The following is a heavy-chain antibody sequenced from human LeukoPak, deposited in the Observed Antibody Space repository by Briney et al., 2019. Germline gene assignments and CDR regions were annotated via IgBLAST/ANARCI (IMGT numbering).Heavy chain of an antibody. Sequence: ASVKVSCKASGYTFTSYYMHWVRQAPGQGLEWMGIINPSGGSTSYAQKFQGRVTMTRDTSTSTVYMELSSLRSEDTAVYYCVRDPHYYDSSGSWYYFDYWGQGTLVTVSS. CDR2: INPSGGST. D-gene: IGHD3-22*01. CDR1: GYTFTSYY. V-gene: IGHV1-46*01. CDR3: VRDPHYYDSSGSWYYFDY. J-gene: IGHJ4*02.